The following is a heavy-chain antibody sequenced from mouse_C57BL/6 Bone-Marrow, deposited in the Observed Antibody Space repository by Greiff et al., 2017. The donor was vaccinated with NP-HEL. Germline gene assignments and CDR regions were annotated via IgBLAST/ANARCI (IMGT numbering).Heavy chain of an antibody. V-gene: IGHV1-61*01. CDR2: IYPSDSET. Sequence: QVQLQQPGAELVRPGSSVKLSCKASGYTFTSYWMDWVKQRPGQGLEWIGNIYPSDSETHYNQKFKDKATLTVDKSSSTAYMQLSSLTSEDSAVDYCARGAYYSNPYFDYWGQGTTLTVSS. D-gene: IGHD2-5*01. J-gene: IGHJ2*01. CDR3: ARGAYYSNPYFDY. CDR1: GYTFTSYW.